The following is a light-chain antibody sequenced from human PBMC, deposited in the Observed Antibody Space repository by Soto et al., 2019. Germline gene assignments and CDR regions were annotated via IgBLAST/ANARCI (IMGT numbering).Light chain of an antibody. V-gene: IGLV2-23*01. CDR2: EGS. CDR1: SSDVGSYNL. Sequence: QSALTQPASVSGSPGQSITISCTGTSSDVGSYNLVSWYQQHPGKAPKLMIYEGSKRPSGVSNRFSGSKSGNTASLTISALQAQDEADYYCCSYAGSSTPLVFGTGTKGTVL. CDR3: CSYAGSSTPLV. J-gene: IGLJ1*01.